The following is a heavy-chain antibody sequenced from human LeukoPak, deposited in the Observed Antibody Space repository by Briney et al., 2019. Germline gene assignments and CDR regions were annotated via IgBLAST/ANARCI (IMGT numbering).Heavy chain of an antibody. Sequence: PGGSLRLSCAPSGLTFTNAWMSWVRQAPGKGLEWVGRIKSKTDGGTIDYAAPVKGRFTFSRDDSKNTLYLQMNSLKTEDTAVYYCTTLRYGGNVYWGQGTLVTVSS. CDR3: TTLRYGGNVY. CDR1: GLTFTNAW. CDR2: IKSKTDGGTI. D-gene: IGHD4-23*01. V-gene: IGHV3-15*01. J-gene: IGHJ4*02.